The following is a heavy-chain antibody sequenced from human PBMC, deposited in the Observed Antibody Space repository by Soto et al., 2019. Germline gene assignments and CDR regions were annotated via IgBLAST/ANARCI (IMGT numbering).Heavy chain of an antibody. V-gene: IGHV3-33*01. D-gene: IGHD1-26*01. J-gene: IGHJ6*02. CDR2: IVNDGSKK. CDR3: ARYYAFATANGIDV. Sequence: PGGSLPLSRAASGFTFGTYGLHRVRQAPGKGLEWLAVIVNDGSKKYYADSVGGRFTISRDNAKDTLYLQMNSLRAEDTGVYFCARYYAFATANGIDVSGPGAMVAVSS. CDR1: GFTFGTYG.